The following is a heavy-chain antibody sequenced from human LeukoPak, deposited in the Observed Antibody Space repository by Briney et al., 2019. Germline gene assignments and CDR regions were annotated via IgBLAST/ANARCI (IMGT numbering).Heavy chain of an antibody. D-gene: IGHD2-2*02. Sequence: ASVKVSCKASGGTFSSYTISWVRQAPGQGLEWMGRIIPILGIANYAQKFQGRVTITADESTSTAYMELSSLRSEDTAVYYCARSELGYCSSTSCYTPHFDYWGQGTLVTVSS. CDR2: IIPILGIA. CDR1: GGTFSSYT. CDR3: ARSELGYCSSTSCYTPHFDY. V-gene: IGHV1-69*02. J-gene: IGHJ4*02.